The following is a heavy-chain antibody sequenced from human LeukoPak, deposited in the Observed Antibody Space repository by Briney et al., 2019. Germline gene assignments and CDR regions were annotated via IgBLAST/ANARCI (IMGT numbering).Heavy chain of an antibody. CDR1: GYTFTSYD. V-gene: IGHV1-8*02. Sequence: AASVKVSCKASGYTFTSYDINWVRQVTGQGLEWMGWMNPNSGDTGYAQKFQGRVNMTRNTSISTAYMELGSLRSDDTAVYYCARGPSITMVRGGQWYYYMDVWGKGTTVTISS. CDR3: ARGPSITMVRGGQWYYYMDV. D-gene: IGHD3-10*01. J-gene: IGHJ6*03. CDR2: MNPNSGDT.